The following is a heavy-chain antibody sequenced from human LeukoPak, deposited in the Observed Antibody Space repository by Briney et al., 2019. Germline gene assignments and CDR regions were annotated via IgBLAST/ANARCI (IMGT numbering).Heavy chain of an antibody. Sequence: PGGSLRLSCAASGFSFSSSWMTWVRQAPGKGLEWVANIKHDGSEKYYVDSVKGRFLISRDSAKSSLYLQMNSLRAEDTAVYYCARERDQSGFDAFDIWGQGTMVTVSS. CDR3: ARERDQSGFDAFDI. D-gene: IGHD6-25*01. V-gene: IGHV3-7*03. J-gene: IGHJ3*02. CDR2: IKHDGSEK. CDR1: GFSFSSSW.